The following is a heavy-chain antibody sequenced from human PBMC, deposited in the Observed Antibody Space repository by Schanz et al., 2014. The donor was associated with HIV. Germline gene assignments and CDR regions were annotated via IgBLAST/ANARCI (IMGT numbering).Heavy chain of an antibody. CDR1: GFTFSSRA. J-gene: IGHJ6*02. CDR2: IKDDGSRT. CDR3: ATRGDAYDSRYLGIDF. D-gene: IGHD3-10*01. Sequence: VQLLESGGGLVQPGGSLRLSCAGSGFTFSSRAMSWVRQAPGKGLEWVATIKDDGSRTFYAASVKGRFTISRDDSKNSLFLLLNSLGSEDSAVYYCATRGDAYDSRYLGIDFGGPGTTVTVSS. V-gene: IGHV3-23*01.